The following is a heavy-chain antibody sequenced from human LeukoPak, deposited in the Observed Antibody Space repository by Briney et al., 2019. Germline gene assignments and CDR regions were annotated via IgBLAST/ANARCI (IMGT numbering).Heavy chain of an antibody. J-gene: IGHJ4*02. CDR1: GGSISSYY. Sequence: PSETLSLTCTGSGGSISSYYWSWIRQPAGKGLEWIGRIYTSGSTNYNPSLKSRVTMSVDTSKNQFSLKLSSVTAADTAVYYCARDSSGWSRNYGFDYWGQGTLVTVSS. CDR3: ARDSSGWSRNYGFDY. CDR2: IYTSGST. V-gene: IGHV4-4*07. D-gene: IGHD6-19*01.